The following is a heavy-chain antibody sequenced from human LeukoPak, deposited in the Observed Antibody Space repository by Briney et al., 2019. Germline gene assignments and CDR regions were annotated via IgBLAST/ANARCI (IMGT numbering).Heavy chain of an antibody. V-gene: IGHV3-23*01. D-gene: IGHD2-2*01. CDR3: AKASSIVVVPAASDY. J-gene: IGHJ4*02. CDR2: ISGSGGST. Sequence: QTGGSLRLSCAASGFTFSSYAMSWVRQAPGKGLEWVSAISGSGGSTYYADSAKGRFTISRDNSKNTLYLQMNSLRAEDTAVYYCAKASSIVVVPAASDYWGQGTLVTVSS. CDR1: GFTFSSYA.